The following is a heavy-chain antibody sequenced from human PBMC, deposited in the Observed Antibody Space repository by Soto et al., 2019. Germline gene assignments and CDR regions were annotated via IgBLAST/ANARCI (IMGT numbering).Heavy chain of an antibody. CDR3: ARAKPPRGMDV. CDR1: CYTFTSYG. Sequence: SVKVSFRASCYTFTSYGISWVRQAPGQGLEWMGWISAYNGNTNYAQKLQGRVTMTTDTSTSTAYMELRSLRSDDTAVYYCARAKPPRGMDVWGQGTTVTVSS. V-gene: IGHV1-18*01. J-gene: IGHJ6*02. CDR2: ISAYNGNT.